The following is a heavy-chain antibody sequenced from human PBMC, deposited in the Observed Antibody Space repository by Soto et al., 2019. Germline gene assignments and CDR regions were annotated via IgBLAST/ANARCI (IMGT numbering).Heavy chain of an antibody. D-gene: IGHD2-2*02. V-gene: IGHV1-18*04. CDR2: ISAYNGNT. CDR1: GYTFTSYG. Sequence: VASVKVSCKASGYTFTSYGISWVRQAPGQGLEWMGWISAYNGNTNYAQKLQGRVTMTTDTSTSTAYMELRSLRSDDTAAYHCARDNVVVPAAIVNWFDPWGQGTLVTVSS. CDR3: ARDNVVVPAAIVNWFDP. J-gene: IGHJ5*02.